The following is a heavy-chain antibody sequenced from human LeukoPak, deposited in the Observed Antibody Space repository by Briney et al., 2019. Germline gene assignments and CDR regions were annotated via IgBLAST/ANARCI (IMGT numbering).Heavy chain of an antibody. J-gene: IGHJ4*02. CDR3: SKKGQADDDGKPD. D-gene: IGHD1-1*01. V-gene: IGHV4-4*07. Sequence: SETLSLTCTVSGGSISSYYWSWIRQPAGKGLEWIGRIYTSGSTNYNPSLKSRVTMSVDTSKNQFSLKLSSVTAADTAVYYCSKKGQADDDGKPDWGQGTLVTVSP. CDR1: GGSISSYY. CDR2: IYTSGST.